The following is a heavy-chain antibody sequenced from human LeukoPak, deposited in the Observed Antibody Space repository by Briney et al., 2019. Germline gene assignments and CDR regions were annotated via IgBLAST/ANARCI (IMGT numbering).Heavy chain of an antibody. D-gene: IGHD2-15*01. Sequence: GGSLRLYCAGSGFTFTNAWMTWVRQAPGKGLEWVGLIKSKRDGGTIDYAAPVKGRFTLSRDDSENTVYLQMNSLKTEDTAVYYCTGNDAYSFARGYRGQGTLVTVSS. CDR1: GFTFTNAW. CDR2: IKSKRDGGTI. J-gene: IGHJ4*02. CDR3: TGNDAYSFARGY. V-gene: IGHV3-15*05.